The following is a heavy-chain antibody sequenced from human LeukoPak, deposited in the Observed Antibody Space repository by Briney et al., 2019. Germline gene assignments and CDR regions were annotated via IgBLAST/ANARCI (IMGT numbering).Heavy chain of an antibody. V-gene: IGHV3-23*01. CDR2: ISGSGDST. D-gene: IGHD1-26*01. Sequence: GGSLRLSCAASGFTVSSYGMNWVRQAPGKGLEWVSGISGSGDSTKYADSVKGRFTISRDNSKNTLYLQMNSLRAEDTAVYYCAKGRWELLTDAFDIWGQGTMVTVSS. CDR3: AKGRWELLTDAFDI. J-gene: IGHJ3*02. CDR1: GFTVSSYG.